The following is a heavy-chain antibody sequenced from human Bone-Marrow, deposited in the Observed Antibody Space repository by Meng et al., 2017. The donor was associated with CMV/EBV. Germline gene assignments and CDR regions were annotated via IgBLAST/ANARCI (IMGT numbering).Heavy chain of an antibody. V-gene: IGHV4-34*01. CDR3: ARGGVVVNGAPIDY. Sequence: QVELQQWGAGLFKPSETLALTCACYGGSFSGYYWSWIRQPPGKGLEWIGEINHSGSTNYNPSLKSRVTISVDTSKNQFSLKLSSVTAADTAVYYCARGGVVVNGAPIDYWGQGTLVTVSS. J-gene: IGHJ4*02. D-gene: IGHD3-22*01. CDR2: INHSGST. CDR1: GGSFSGYY.